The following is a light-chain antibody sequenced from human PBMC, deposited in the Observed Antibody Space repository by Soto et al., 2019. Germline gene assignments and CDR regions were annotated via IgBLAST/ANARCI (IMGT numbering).Light chain of an antibody. CDR3: QSYDSTLSTRYV. V-gene: IGLV1-44*01. Sequence: QSVLTQPPSASGTPGQRVTISCSGSRSNIGSNTVNWYQQVRGTAPKLLIVGNTIRPSGVPDRFSASTSGTSASLAITGLQAEDEGDYYCQSYDSTLSTRYVFGTGTKLTVL. CDR1: RSNIGSNT. J-gene: IGLJ1*01. CDR2: GNT.